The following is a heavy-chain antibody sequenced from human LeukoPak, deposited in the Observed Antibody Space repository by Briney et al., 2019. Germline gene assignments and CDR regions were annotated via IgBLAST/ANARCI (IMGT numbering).Heavy chain of an antibody. CDR1: GYTFTGYY. Sequence: GASVTDSCKASGYTFTGYYMHWVRQDPGQGLEWMGWINPNSGGTNYAQKFQGRLTMTRDTSISTAYMELSRLRSDDTAVYYCARGDCSSTSCYIINWFDPWGQGTLVTVSS. J-gene: IGHJ5*02. CDR3: ARGDCSSTSCYIINWFDP. V-gene: IGHV1-2*02. CDR2: INPNSGGT. D-gene: IGHD2-2*01.